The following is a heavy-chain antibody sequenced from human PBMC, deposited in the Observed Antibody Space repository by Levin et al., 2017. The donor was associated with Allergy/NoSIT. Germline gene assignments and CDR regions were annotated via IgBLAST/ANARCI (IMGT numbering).Heavy chain of an antibody. CDR3: TGRITMVRGVIINFDY. Sequence: GESLKISCAASGFTFSNAWMSWVRQAPGKGLEWVGRIKSKTDGGTTDYAAPVKGRFTISRDDSKNTLYLQMNSLKTEDTAVYYCTGRITMVRGVIINFDYWGQGTLVTVSS. CDR2: IKSKTDGGTT. D-gene: IGHD3-10*01. CDR1: GFTFSNAW. J-gene: IGHJ4*02. V-gene: IGHV3-15*01.